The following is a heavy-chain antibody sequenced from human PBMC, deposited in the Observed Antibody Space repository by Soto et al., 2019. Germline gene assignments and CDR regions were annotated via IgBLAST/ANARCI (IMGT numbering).Heavy chain of an antibody. CDR3: ARVAVGAWEGIYYFDY. Sequence: AGGSLRLSCAASGFTFSSYAMHWVRQAPGKGLEYVSAISSNGGSTYYANSVKGRFTISRDNSKNTLYLQMGSLRAEDMAVYYCARVAVGAWEGIYYFDYWGQGT. V-gene: IGHV3-64*01. J-gene: IGHJ4*02. CDR1: GFTFSSYA. CDR2: ISSNGGST. D-gene: IGHD1-26*01.